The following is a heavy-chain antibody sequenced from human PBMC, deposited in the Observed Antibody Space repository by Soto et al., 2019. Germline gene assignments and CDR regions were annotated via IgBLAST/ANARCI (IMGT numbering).Heavy chain of an antibody. CDR2: IYPGDSDT. D-gene: IGHD6-13*01. J-gene: IGHJ5*02. CDR1: GYSFTSYW. V-gene: IGHV5-51*01. CDR3: ARHLRIAALGFDP. Sequence: GESLKISCKGSGYSFTSYWIGWVRQMPGKGLEWMGIIYPGDSDTRYSPSFQGQVTISADKSISTAYLQWSSLKASDTAMYYWARHLRIAALGFDPWGQGTLVTVSS.